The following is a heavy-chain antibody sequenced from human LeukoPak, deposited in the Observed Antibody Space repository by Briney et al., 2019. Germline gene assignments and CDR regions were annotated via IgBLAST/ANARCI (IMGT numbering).Heavy chain of an antibody. CDR1: GFTFDDYA. D-gene: IGHD2-8*01. CDR3: AKGSCTNGVCDLHY. J-gene: IGHJ4*02. V-gene: IGHV3-9*03. Sequence: QPGRSLRLSCAASGFTFDDYAMDWVRQAPGKGLEWVSGISWNSGSIGYADSVKGRFTISRDNAKNSLYLQMNSLRAEDMALYYCAKGSCTNGVCDLHYWGQGTLVTVSS. CDR2: ISWNSGSI.